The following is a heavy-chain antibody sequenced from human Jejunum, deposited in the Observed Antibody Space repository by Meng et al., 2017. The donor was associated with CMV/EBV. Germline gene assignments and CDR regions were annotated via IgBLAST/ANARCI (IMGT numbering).Heavy chain of an antibody. Sequence: GGSISRYYWTWIRQPPGKGLEWIASIYSSGVPNSNPALESRVTISVDTSKNLFSLNPRSLTAADTAVYYCARFSATGAYYLGMDVWGQGTTVTVSS. CDR2: IYSSGVP. CDR3: ARFSATGAYYLGMDV. CDR1: GGSISRYY. V-gene: IGHV4-59*01. J-gene: IGHJ6*02. D-gene: IGHD1-1*01.